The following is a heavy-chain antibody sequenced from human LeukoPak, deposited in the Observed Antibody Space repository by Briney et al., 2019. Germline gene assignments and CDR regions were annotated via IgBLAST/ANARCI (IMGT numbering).Heavy chain of an antibody. D-gene: IGHD1-26*01. CDR1: GFTFSSYD. CDR2: IGVAANT. CDR3: ARQNTPHGNFDD. J-gene: IGHJ4*02. V-gene: IGHV3-13*01. Sequence: GGSLRLSCAASGFTFSSYDMHWVRQATGKGLEWVSAIGVAANTFYSGSVQGRFTISRENAKNSLYLLMSSLRAEDTAMYYCARQNTPHGNFDDGGQGTLVTVSS.